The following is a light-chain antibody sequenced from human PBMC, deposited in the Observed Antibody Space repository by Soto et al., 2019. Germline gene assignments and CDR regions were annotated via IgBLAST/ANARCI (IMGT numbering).Light chain of an antibody. J-gene: IGLJ1*01. CDR1: SSDVGGYNY. CDR2: EVS. V-gene: IGLV2-8*01. CDR3: SSYAGSNDLV. Sequence: QSALTQPPSASGCPGQSVTIPCTGTSSDVGGYNYVSWYQQHPGKAPKLMIYEVSERPSGVPDRFSGSKSSNTASLTVSGLQAEDEADYYCSSYAGSNDLVFGTGTKVTVL.